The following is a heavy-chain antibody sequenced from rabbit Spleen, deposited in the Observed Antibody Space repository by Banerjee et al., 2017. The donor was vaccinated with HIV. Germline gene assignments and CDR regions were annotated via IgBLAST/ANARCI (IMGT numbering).Heavy chain of an antibody. CDR2: IYGGASGSA. Sequence: QSLEESGGDLVKPGASLTLTCTASGFSFSSSYWICWVRQAPGKGLEWIACIYGGASGSAYYASWPKGRFTISKTSSTAVTLQMTSLTAADTATYFCARDAATSFSSYGMDLWGQGTLVTVS. D-gene: IGHD8-1*01. CDR3: ARDAATSFSSYGMDL. V-gene: IGHV1S40*01. J-gene: IGHJ6*01. CDR1: GFSFSSSYW.